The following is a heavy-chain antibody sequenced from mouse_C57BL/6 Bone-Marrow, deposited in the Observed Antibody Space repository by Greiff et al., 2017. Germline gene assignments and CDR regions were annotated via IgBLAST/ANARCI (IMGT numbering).Heavy chain of an antibody. V-gene: IGHV5-16*01. CDR2: INYDGSST. J-gene: IGHJ4*01. CDR1: GFTFSDYY. D-gene: IGHD3-3*01. CDR3: ARVRGPYAMDY. Sequence: DVKLVESEGGLVQPGSSMKLSCTASGFTFSDYYMAWVRQVPEKGLEWVANINYDGSSTYYLDSLKSRFIISRDNAKNILYLQMSSLKSEDTATYYCARVRGPYAMDYWGQGTSVTVSS.